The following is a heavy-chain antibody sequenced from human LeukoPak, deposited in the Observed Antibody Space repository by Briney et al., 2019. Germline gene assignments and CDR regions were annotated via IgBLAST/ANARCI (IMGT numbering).Heavy chain of an antibody. CDR1: GHTFTGYY. J-gene: IGHJ5*02. Sequence: ASVKVSCKASGHTFTGYYMHGVRQAPGQGLEWMGWINPDSGATDYAQKFQGRVTLTRDTSITTAYTELSRLTSDDTAVYYCAREGSSAINTNWFDPWGQGTLVAVSS. CDR2: INPDSGAT. V-gene: IGHV1-2*02. D-gene: IGHD5-12*01. CDR3: AREGSSAINTNWFDP.